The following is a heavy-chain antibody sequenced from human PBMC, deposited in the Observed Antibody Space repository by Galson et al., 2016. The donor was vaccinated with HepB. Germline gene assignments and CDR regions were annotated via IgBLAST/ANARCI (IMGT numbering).Heavy chain of an antibody. V-gene: IGHV4-39*01. Sequence: SETLSLTCTVYGGSFSGYYWTWIRQPPGKGLEWIGSVYYSGNTYYNPSLKSRVTISVDTSKSRFSLKVNSVTAADTASYYCARHLGAGWFDPWGQGTLVTVS. CDR2: VYYSGNT. D-gene: IGHD1-26*01. CDR1: GGSFSGYY. CDR3: ARHLGAGWFDP. J-gene: IGHJ5*02.